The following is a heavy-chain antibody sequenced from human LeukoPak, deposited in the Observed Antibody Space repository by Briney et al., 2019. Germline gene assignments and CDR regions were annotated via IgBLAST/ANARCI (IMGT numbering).Heavy chain of an antibody. CDR3: ATTGYCSSTSCSGTGNWFDP. J-gene: IGHJ5*02. Sequence: ASVKVSCKASGYTFTSYDINWVRQATGQGLEWMGWMNPNSGNTGYAQKFQGRVTITRNTFISTAYMELSSLRSEDTAVYYCATTGYCSSTSCSGTGNWFDPWGQGTLVTVSS. CDR1: GYTFTSYD. D-gene: IGHD2-2*01. V-gene: IGHV1-8*03. CDR2: MNPNSGNT.